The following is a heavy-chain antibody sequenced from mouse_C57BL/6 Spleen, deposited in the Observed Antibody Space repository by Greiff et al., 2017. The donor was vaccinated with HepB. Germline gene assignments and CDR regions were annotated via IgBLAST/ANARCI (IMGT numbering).Heavy chain of an antibody. CDR1: GYAFSSYW. D-gene: IGHD1-1*01. CDR2: IYPGDGDT. Sequence: QVQLQQSGAELVKPGASVKISCKASGYAFSSYWMNWVKQRPGKGLEWIGQIYPGDGDTNYNGKFKGKATLTADKSSSTAYMQLSSLTSEYSAVYFCARNYGSSWDYAMDYWGQGTSVTVSS. V-gene: IGHV1-80*01. CDR3: ARNYGSSWDYAMDY. J-gene: IGHJ4*01.